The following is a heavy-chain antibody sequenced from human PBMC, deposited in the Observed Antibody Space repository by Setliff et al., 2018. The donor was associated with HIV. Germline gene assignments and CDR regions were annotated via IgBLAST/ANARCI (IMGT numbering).Heavy chain of an antibody. CDR3: ARGGTGYYGDY. CDR2: VNNDGTDT. D-gene: IGHD3-9*01. V-gene: IGHV3-74*01. Sequence: GGSLRLSCVASGFTFNSYWMYWVRQAPGKGLVCVSRVNNDGTDTIYADSVKGRFTISRDNAKSTVYLQMGSLSADDTAVYYCARGGTGYYGDYWGQGTLVTVSS. CDR1: GFTFNSYW. J-gene: IGHJ4*02.